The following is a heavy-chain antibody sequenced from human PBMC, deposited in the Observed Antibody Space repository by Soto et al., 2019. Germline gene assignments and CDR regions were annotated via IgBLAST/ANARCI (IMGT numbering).Heavy chain of an antibody. Sequence: GGSLRLSCAASGFTFSHYVLSWVRQSPERGLEWVSSISGSGSSVYVADSVRSRFIMSRDLSTNTVSLQMNSLRAEDTAVYYCAKVRASHFSASYFYSGLDVWGQGTTVTVSS. V-gene: IGHV3-23*01. D-gene: IGHD3-10*01. J-gene: IGHJ6*02. CDR3: AKVRASHFSASYFYSGLDV. CDR1: GFTFSHYV. CDR2: ISGSGSSV.